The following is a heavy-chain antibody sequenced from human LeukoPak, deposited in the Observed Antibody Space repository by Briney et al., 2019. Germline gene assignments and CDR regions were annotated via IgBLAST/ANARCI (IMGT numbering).Heavy chain of an antibody. CDR1: GFTFSSYW. J-gene: IGHJ4*02. Sequence: GGSLRLSCVVSGFTFSSYWMSWVRQAPGKGLEWVANIKQDGSEKYYVDSVKGRFTISRDNAKNSLYLQMSSLRAEDTAVYYCARGGELLPPYYFDYWGQGTLVTVSS. CDR3: ARGGELLPPYYFDY. V-gene: IGHV3-7*04. D-gene: IGHD1-26*01. CDR2: IKQDGSEK.